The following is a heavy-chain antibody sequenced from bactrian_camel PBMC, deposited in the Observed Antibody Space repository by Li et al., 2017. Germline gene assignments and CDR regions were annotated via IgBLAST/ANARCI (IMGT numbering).Heavy chain of an antibody. CDR3: SGGGLSD. Sequence: VQLVESGGGSVQAGGSLRLSCAASGYTYNRNCMAWFRLPPGRAPAEREGIAAIRRSGGETWYAGSVKGRFTISRDNTKDTLYLQMNSLQSEDTAVYYCSGGGLSDWGQGTQVTVS. CDR2: IRRSGGET. J-gene: IGHJ4*01. CDR1: GYTYNRNC. V-gene: IGHV3S59*01.